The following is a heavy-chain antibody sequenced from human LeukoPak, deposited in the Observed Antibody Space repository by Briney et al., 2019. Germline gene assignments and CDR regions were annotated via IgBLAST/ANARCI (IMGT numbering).Heavy chain of an antibody. Sequence: ASVKVSCKASGYTFTSYGISWVRQAPGQGLEWMGWISAYNGNTNYAQKLQGRVTMTTDTSTSTAYMELRSLRSDDTAVYYCARGPIYYYNSSGSFDIWGKGKMVTVS. CDR1: GYTFTSYG. CDR2: ISAYNGNT. CDR3: ARGPIYYYNSSGSFDI. J-gene: IGHJ3*02. V-gene: IGHV1-18*01. D-gene: IGHD3-22*01.